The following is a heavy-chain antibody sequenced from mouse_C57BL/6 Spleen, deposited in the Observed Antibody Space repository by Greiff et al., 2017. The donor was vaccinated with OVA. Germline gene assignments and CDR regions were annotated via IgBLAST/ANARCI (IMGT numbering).Heavy chain of an antibody. CDR3: AREDYGSSFAY. CDR1: GYTFTSYW. Sequence: QVQLQQPGAELVKPGASVKLSCKASGYTFTSYWMHWVKQRPEQGLEWIGMIHPNSGSTNYNEKFKSKATLTVDKSSSTAYMQLSSLTSEDSAVYYCAREDYGSSFAYWGQGTLVTVSA. J-gene: IGHJ3*01. D-gene: IGHD1-1*01. CDR2: IHPNSGST. V-gene: IGHV1-64*01.